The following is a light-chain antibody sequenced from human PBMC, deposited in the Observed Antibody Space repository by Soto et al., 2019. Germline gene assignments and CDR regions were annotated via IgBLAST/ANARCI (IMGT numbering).Light chain of an antibody. CDR1: SSNIGSNT. Sequence: QPVLTQPPSASGTPGQRVTISCSGSSSNIGSNTVNWYQQLPGTAPKLLIYSHNQRPSGVPDRFSGSKSGTSASLAISGLQSEAEADYYCAAWADSLNGHVVFGGGTKVTVL. V-gene: IGLV1-44*01. J-gene: IGLJ2*01. CDR2: SHN. CDR3: AAWADSLNGHVV.